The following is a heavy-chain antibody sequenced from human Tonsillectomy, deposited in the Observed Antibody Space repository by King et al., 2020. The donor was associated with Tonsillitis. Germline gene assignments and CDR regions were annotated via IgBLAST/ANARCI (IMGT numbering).Heavy chain of an antibody. Sequence: QLVQSGAEVKKPGESLKISCKGSGYSFTSYWIGWVRQMPGKGLEWMGIIYPGDSDTRYSPSFQGQVTISADKSISTAYLQWSSLKASDTAMYYCARHHYDCWSGYYIDYWGQGTLVTVSS. CDR1: GYSFTSYW. J-gene: IGHJ4*02. D-gene: IGHD3-3*01. V-gene: IGHV5-51*01. CDR3: ARHHYDCWSGYYIDY. CDR2: IYPGDSDT.